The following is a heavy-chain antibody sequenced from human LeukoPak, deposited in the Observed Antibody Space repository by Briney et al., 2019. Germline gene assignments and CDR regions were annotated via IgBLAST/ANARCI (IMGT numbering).Heavy chain of an antibody. J-gene: IGHJ3*02. CDR1: AGSINSGDYY. CDR2: IHSPGTN. Sequence: PSETLSLTCTVSAGSINSGDYYWSWIRQPAGKGLEWIGRIHSPGTNYNYNPSLKSRVTISIDTSKNQFSLKLTSVTAADTAVYYCARGIGTSYDSSRDAFDIWGQGTMVTVSS. D-gene: IGHD3-22*01. CDR3: ARGIGTSYDSSRDAFDI. V-gene: IGHV4-61*02.